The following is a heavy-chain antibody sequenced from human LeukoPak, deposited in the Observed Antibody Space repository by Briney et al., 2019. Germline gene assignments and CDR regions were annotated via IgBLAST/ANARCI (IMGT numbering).Heavy chain of an antibody. Sequence: GGSLRLSCAASGFSFSRFALSWVRQAPGKGPEWVSVFSGIGDNIDYADSVKGRFTISRDNSKHTLYLQMNSLKAEDTAVYYCAKDGADYDSDYFDYWGQGTLVTVSS. V-gene: IGHV3-23*01. CDR1: GFSFSRFA. CDR2: FSGIGDNI. J-gene: IGHJ4*02. D-gene: IGHD3-3*01. CDR3: AKDGADYDSDYFDY.